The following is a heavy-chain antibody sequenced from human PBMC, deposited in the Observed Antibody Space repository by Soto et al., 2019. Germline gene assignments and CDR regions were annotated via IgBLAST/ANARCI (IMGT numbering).Heavy chain of an antibody. D-gene: IGHD3-16*02. CDR1: GYTFTAYA. CDR2: INPANGNT. CDR3: TRSAISPYGGLIGPFDY. V-gene: IGHV1-3*05. J-gene: IGHJ4*02. Sequence: QVQPAQSGAEERKPEASVKVSCEATGYTFTAYAMHWVRQAPGQRLEWMGWINPANGNTKYSQKFQGRLTITSDTTANTVYMELNSLTSEDTAMYYCTRSAISPYGGLIGPFDYWGQGNLVTVSS.